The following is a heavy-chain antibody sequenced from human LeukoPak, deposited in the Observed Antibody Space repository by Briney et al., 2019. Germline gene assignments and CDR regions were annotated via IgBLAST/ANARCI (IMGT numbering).Heavy chain of an antibody. V-gene: IGHV1-69*01. CDR1: RGTFSSYA. CDR3: ARDLRANRYDSSGYYFYY. CDR2: IIPIFGTA. J-gene: IGHJ4*02. Sequence: SVKVSCKASRGTFSSYAISWVRQAPGQGLEWMGGIIPIFGTANYAQKFQGRVTITADESTSTAYMELSSLRSEDTAVYYCARDLRANRYDSSGYYFYYWGQGTLVTVSS. D-gene: IGHD3-22*01.